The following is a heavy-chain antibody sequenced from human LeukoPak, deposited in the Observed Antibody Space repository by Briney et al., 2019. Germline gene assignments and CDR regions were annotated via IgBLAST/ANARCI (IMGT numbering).Heavy chain of an antibody. CDR2: INPNSGGT. Sequence: ASVKVSCKATGYTFTAYYIHWVRQAPGQGLEWMGWINPNSGGTNYAQKFQGRVTLTRDTSITTAYMELSRLRSDDTAVYYCAKARGLYCSSTSCYDCDVWGKGTTVTVSS. D-gene: IGHD2-2*01. CDR1: GYTFTAYY. CDR3: AKARGLYCSSTSCYDCDV. V-gene: IGHV1-2*02. J-gene: IGHJ6*04.